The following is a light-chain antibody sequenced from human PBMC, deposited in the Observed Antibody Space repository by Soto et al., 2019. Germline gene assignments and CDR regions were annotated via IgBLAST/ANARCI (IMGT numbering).Light chain of an antibody. Sequence: QSALTQPPSASGSPGQSVTLSCTGASRDVGGYNYVSWYQLHPDKAPKLMIYEVTKRPSGVPDRFSGSKSGNTASLTVSGLQAEDEADYYCASYAGSNNFVVFGGGTKLTVL. V-gene: IGLV2-8*01. CDR1: SRDVGGYNY. CDR3: ASYAGSNNFVV. CDR2: EVT. J-gene: IGLJ2*01.